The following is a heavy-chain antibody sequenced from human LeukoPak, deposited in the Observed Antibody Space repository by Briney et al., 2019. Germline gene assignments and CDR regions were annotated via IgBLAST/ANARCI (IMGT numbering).Heavy chain of an antibody. CDR1: GFTFSSYW. Sequence: PGGSLRLSCAASGFTFSSYWMSWVRQAPGKGLEWVANIKQDGSEKHYVDSVKGRFTISRDNAKNSLYLQMNSLRAEDTAVYYCAGSTIFGVVTSFDPWGQGTLVTVSS. V-gene: IGHV3-7*01. J-gene: IGHJ5*02. CDR2: IKQDGSEK. CDR3: AGSTIFGVVTSFDP. D-gene: IGHD3-3*01.